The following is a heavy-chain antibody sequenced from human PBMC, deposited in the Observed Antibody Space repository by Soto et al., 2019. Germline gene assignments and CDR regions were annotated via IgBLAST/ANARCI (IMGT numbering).Heavy chain of an antibody. Sequence: EVQLVESGGGLVQPGGSLKLSCAASGFTFSGSAIHWVRQASGKGLEWVGRIRSKANTYATSYAASVEGRFTLSRDDSKNTAYLQMNSLKTEDTAIYYCTRLGGKNYYSAMDVWGQGTTVTASS. CDR3: TRLGGKNYYSAMDV. CDR2: IRSKANTYAT. V-gene: IGHV3-73*01. CDR1: GFTFSGSA. J-gene: IGHJ6*02.